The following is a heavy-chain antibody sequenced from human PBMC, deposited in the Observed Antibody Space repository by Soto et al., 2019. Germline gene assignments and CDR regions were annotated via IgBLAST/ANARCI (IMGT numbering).Heavy chain of an antibody. J-gene: IGHJ6*02. V-gene: IGHV1-69*13. CDR3: ARERAVGIAVAGAYYYYGMDV. CDR1: GGTFSSYA. D-gene: IGHD6-19*01. CDR2: IIPIFGTA. Sequence: SVKVSCKASGGTFSSYAISWVRQAPGQGLEWMGGIIPIFGTANYAQKFQGRVTITADESTSTAYMELSSLRSEDTAVYYCARERAVGIAVAGAYYYYGMDVWGQGTTVTVSS.